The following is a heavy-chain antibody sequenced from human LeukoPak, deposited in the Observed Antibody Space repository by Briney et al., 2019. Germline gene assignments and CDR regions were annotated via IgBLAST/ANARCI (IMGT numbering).Heavy chain of an antibody. D-gene: IGHD6-19*01. CDR1: GFTFSSYH. V-gene: IGHV3-21*04. Sequence: GGSLRLSCAASGFTFSSYHINLVRQAPGKGLEWVSSISYNSENIYYADSVKGRFTISRDNSKNTLYLQMNSLRAEDSAVYYCARGFSSGWYGGDWGQGTLVTVSS. J-gene: IGHJ4*02. CDR2: ISYNSENI. CDR3: ARGFSSGWYGGD.